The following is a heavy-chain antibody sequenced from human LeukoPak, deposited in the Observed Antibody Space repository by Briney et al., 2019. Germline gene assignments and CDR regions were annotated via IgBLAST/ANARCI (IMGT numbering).Heavy chain of an antibody. Sequence: ASVKVSCKASGYTFTGYYMHWVRQAPGQGLEWMGWINPNSGGTNYAQKFQGRVTMTRDTSISTAYMELSRVRSDDTAVYYCARDVYYYDSSGYQRAFDIWGQGTMVTVSS. J-gene: IGHJ3*02. CDR2: INPNSGGT. V-gene: IGHV1-2*02. D-gene: IGHD3-22*01. CDR3: ARDVYYYDSSGYQRAFDI. CDR1: GYTFTGYY.